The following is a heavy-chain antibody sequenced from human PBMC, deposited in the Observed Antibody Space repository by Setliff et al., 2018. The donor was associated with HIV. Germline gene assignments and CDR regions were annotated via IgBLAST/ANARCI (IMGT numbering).Heavy chain of an antibody. V-gene: IGHV4-4*07. J-gene: IGHJ6*04. Sequence: SETLSLTCNVSGGSISGFFCTWIRQPAGKGLEWFGRIYTSGSTNYNPSLKSRLSRSINTSKNHCSLRLTSVTAAATAIYYCARAGRGGLVPATMRYMDVWGKGTTVTVSS. D-gene: IGHD2-2*01. CDR1: GGSISGFF. CDR2: IYTSGST. CDR3: ARAGRGGLVPATMRYMDV.